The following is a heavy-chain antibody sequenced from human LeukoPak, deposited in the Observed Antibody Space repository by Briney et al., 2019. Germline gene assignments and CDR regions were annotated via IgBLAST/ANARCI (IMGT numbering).Heavy chain of an antibody. J-gene: IGHJ4*02. V-gene: IGHV3-53*01. CDR2: IYSGGST. CDR1: GFTFSDHY. CDR3: ARVDYGDSFFDY. Sequence: GGSLRLSCAASGFTFSDHYMTWIRQAPGKGLEWVSVIYSGGSTYYADSVKGRFTISRDNSKNTLYLQMNSLRAEDTAVYYCARVDYGDSFFDYWGQGTLVTVSS. D-gene: IGHD4-17*01.